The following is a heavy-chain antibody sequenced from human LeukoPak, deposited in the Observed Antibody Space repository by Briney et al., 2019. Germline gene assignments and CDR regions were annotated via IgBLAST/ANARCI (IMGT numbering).Heavy chain of an antibody. D-gene: IGHD3-22*01. Sequence: PSETLSLTCTVSGGSISSYHWSWIRQPAGKGLEWIGRIYTSGSTNYNPSLKSRVTMSVDTSKNQFSLKLSSVTAADTAVYYCARGYYTYYYYYYYMDVWGKGTTVTVSS. J-gene: IGHJ6*03. V-gene: IGHV4-4*07. CDR1: GGSISSYH. CDR3: ARGYYTYYYYYYYMDV. CDR2: IYTSGST.